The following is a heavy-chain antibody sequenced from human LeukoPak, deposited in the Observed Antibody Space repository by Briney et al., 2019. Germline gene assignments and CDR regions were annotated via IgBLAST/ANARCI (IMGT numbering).Heavy chain of an antibody. CDR2: ISSNGGST. D-gene: IGHD6-19*01. Sequence: GGSLRLSCSASGFTFSNYAMHWVRQAPGRGLECVSAISSNGGSTHYADSVKGRFTISRDNSKNTLYLQMSSLRPEDTAVYYCAGVPPQSGWYGDYWGQGTLVTVSS. CDR3: AGVPPQSGWYGDY. J-gene: IGHJ4*02. V-gene: IGHV3-64D*06. CDR1: GFTFSNYA.